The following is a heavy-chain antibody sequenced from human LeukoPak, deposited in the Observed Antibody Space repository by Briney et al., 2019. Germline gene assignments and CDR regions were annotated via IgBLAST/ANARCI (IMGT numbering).Heavy chain of an antibody. CDR3: TTCPPLLAGSDFDY. Sequence: GGSLRLSCAASGFSFSNAWMSWVRQAPGKGLEWVGRIKSRTDGGTPDYAAPVKGRFTISRDDSKNTLYLQMNSLKTEDTAVYYCTTCPPLLAGSDFDYWGQGTLVTVSS. V-gene: IGHV3-15*01. CDR2: IKSRTDGGTP. CDR1: GFSFSNAW. J-gene: IGHJ4*02. D-gene: IGHD3-10*01.